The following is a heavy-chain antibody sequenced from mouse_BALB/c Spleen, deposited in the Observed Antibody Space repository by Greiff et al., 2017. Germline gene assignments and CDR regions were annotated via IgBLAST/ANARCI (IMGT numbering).Heavy chain of an antibody. D-gene: IGHD1-1*01. CDR1: GFNIKDTY. J-gene: IGHJ2*01. CDR3: ASYYGSREYYFDY. CDR2: IDPANGNT. V-gene: IGHV14-3*02. Sequence: VQLQQSGAELVKPGASVKLSCTASGFNIKDTYMHWVKQRPEQGLEWIGRIDPANGNTKYDPKFQGKATITADTSSNTAYLQLSSLTSEDTAVYYCASYYGSREYYFDYWGQGTTLTVSS.